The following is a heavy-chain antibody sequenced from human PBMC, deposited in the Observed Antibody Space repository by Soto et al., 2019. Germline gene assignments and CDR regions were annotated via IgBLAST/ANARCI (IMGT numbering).Heavy chain of an antibody. CDR2: IYYSGST. J-gene: IGHJ6*02. D-gene: IGHD3-3*01. Sequence: PSETLSLTCTGSGGSISSYYWSWIRQPPGKGLEWIGYIYYSGSTNYNPSLKSRVTISVDTSKNQFSLKLSSVTAADTAVYYCARFGGTIFGVVSAGMDVWGQGTTVTVSS. V-gene: IGHV4-59*01. CDR3: ARFGGTIFGVVSAGMDV. CDR1: GGSISSYY.